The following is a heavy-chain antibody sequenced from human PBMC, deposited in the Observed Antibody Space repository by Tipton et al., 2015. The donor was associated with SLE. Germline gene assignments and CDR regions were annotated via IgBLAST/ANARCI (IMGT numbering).Heavy chain of an antibody. J-gene: IGHJ4*02. CDR1: GFTFDDFA. CDR3: ATQANRGRYCSGGSCQLFDY. CDR2: IKQDGSEK. Sequence: SLRLSCAASGFTFDDFAMHWVRQAPGKGLEWVANIKQDGSEKYYVDSVKGRFTISRDNAKNSLYLQMNSLRAEDTAVYYCATQANRGRYCSGGSCQLFDYWGQGTLVTVSS. D-gene: IGHD2-15*01. V-gene: IGHV3-7*01.